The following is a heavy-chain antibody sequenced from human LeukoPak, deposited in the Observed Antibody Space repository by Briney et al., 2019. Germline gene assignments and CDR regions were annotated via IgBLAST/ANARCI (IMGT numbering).Heavy chain of an antibody. CDR2: MYTSGIT. CDR3: ARETSTTYDRAIDI. D-gene: IGHD1-26*01. CDR1: GGDSINNYF. J-gene: IGHJ3*02. V-gene: IGHV4-4*07. Sequence: SETLSLTCTVSGGDSINNYFWSWIRQRAGKGLEWIGRMYTSGITNYSPSLKSRVTMSIDTSKNQISLNLTSVTAADTAMYYCARETSTTYDRAIDIWGQGTMVTVSS.